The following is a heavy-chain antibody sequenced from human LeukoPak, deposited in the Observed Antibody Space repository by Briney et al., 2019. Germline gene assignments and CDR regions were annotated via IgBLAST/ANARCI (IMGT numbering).Heavy chain of an antibody. CDR2: IYSSGST. D-gene: IGHD3-10*01. CDR3: ARSYASGSYPY. J-gene: IGHJ4*02. CDR1: GGSVSSGSYY. V-gene: IGHV4-61*01. Sequence: PSETLSLTCTVSGGSVSSGSYYWSWIRQPPGKGLEWIGYIYSSGSTNYNPSLKSRVTISVDASKTQFSLKLSSVTAADTAVYYCARSYASGSYPYWGQGTLVTVSS.